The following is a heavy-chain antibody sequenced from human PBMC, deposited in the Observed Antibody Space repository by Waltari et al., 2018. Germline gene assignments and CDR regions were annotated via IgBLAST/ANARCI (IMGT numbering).Heavy chain of an antibody. CDR1: ESIFNIYE. V-gene: IGHV3-48*03. Sequence: EVQLVESGGGLVQPGGSLRLSCAASESIFNIYEMNWIRQAPGKGLEWISYISISGSRIYYADSVKGRFTISRDDAKNSVYLQMNSLTVEDTGIYYCATRTRDHEILPWGQGTLVSVSS. D-gene: IGHD3-9*01. J-gene: IGHJ1*01. CDR2: ISISGSRI. CDR3: ATRTRDHEILP.